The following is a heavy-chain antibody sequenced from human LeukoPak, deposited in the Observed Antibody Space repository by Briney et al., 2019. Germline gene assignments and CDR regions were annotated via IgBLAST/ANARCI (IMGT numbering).Heavy chain of an antibody. J-gene: IGHJ4*02. D-gene: IGHD6-19*01. CDR1: GGSFSGYY. Sequence: MASETLSLTCAVYGGSFSGYYWSWIRQPPGKGLEWIGEINHSGSTNYNPSLKSRVTISVDTSKNQFSLKLSSVTAADTAVYYCARDHAGIAVGFDYWGQGTLVTVSS. CDR2: INHSGST. CDR3: ARDHAGIAVGFDY. V-gene: IGHV4-34*01.